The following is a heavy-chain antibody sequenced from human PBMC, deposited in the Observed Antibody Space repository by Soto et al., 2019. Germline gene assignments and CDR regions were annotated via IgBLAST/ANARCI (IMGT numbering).Heavy chain of an antibody. J-gene: IGHJ5*02. CDR2: IYYSGST. D-gene: IGHD6-19*01. CDR1: GGSISSGGYY. V-gene: IGHV4-31*03. Sequence: SETLSLTCTVSGGSISSGGYYWSWIRQHPGKGLEWIGYIYYSGSTYYNPSLKSRVTISVDTSKNQFSLKLSSVTAADTAVYYCARKANSSGWYDNWFDPWGQGTLVTVSS. CDR3: ARKANSSGWYDNWFDP.